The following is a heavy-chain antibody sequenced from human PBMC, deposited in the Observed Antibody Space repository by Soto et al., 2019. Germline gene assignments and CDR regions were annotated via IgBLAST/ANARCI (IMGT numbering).Heavy chain of an antibody. CDR3: ARGWGVFETHFDY. Sequence: SETLSLTCAVYGGSFSGYYWSWIRQPPGKGLEWIGEINHSGSTNYNPSLKSRVTISVDTSKNQFSLKLSSVTAADTAVYYCARGWGVFETHFDYWGQGTLVTVS. CDR1: GGSFSGYY. CDR2: INHSGST. J-gene: IGHJ4*02. V-gene: IGHV4-34*01. D-gene: IGHD3-16*01.